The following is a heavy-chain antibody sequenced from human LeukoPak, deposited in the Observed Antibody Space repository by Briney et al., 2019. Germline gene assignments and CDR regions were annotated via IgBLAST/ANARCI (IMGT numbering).Heavy chain of an antibody. Sequence: PGGSLRLSCAASGFTFSSYSMNWVRQAPGKGLEWVSSISSSSSYIYYTDSVKGRFTISRDNSKNTLYLQMNSLRAEDTAVYYCAKDRVGARYYFDYWGQGTLVTVSS. CDR3: AKDRVGARYYFDY. CDR1: GFTFSSYS. J-gene: IGHJ4*02. V-gene: IGHV3-21*04. D-gene: IGHD1-26*01. CDR2: ISSSSSYI.